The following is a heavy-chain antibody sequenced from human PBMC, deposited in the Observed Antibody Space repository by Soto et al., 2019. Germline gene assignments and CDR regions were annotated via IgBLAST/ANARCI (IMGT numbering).Heavy chain of an antibody. Sequence: QVTLKESGPVVVKPTETLTLTCTVSGFSLNNARVAVSWIRQPPGKALEWLAHILSNDETSYNTSLRSRLTISTDISKSEVFLTMTHMDPEDAATYYCARGLAPKRYYFDYWGQGALVTFSS. CDR3: ARGLAPKRYYFDY. V-gene: IGHV2-26*01. CDR1: GFSLNNARVA. CDR2: ILSNDET. J-gene: IGHJ4*02.